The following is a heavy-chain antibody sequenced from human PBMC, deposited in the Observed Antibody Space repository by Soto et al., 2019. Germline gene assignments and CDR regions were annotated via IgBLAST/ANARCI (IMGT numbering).Heavy chain of an antibody. CDR2: IYYSGST. J-gene: IGHJ4*02. D-gene: IGHD6-19*01. CDR3: ARRGGQGLLFDS. Sequence: SETLSLTCTVSGGSISSYYWSWIRQPPGKGLEWIGYIYYSGSTNYNPSLKSRVTISVDTSKNQFSLKLSSVTAADTAVYYWARRGGQGLLFDSWGQEPLVTVSS. CDR1: GGSISSYY. V-gene: IGHV4-59*08.